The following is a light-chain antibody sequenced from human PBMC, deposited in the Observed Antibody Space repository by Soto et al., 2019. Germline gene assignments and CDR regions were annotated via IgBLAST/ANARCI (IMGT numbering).Light chain of an antibody. Sequence: EVVLTQSPGTLSLSPGERATLSCRASQSVSSSYLAWYQQKPGQAPRLLIYGASSRATGIPDRFSGSGSGTDSTLTISRLEPEDFAVYYCQQYGSSQLTFGGGTKVDIK. CDR3: QQYGSSQLT. CDR1: QSVSSSY. CDR2: GAS. V-gene: IGKV3-20*01. J-gene: IGKJ4*01.